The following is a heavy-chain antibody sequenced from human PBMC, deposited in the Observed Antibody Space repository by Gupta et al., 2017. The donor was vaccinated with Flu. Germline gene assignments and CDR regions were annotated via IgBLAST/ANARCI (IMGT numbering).Heavy chain of an antibody. J-gene: IGHJ6*03. CDR3: AKTHCSSTSCFNYMDV. Sequence: YTMHWVRQAPGKGLQWVSLISWDGDSTYYADSVKGRFTISRDNSNNSLFLQMNSLRTEDTALYYCAKTHCSSTSCFNYMDVWGKGTTVTVSS. CDR1: YT. D-gene: IGHD2-2*01. CDR2: ISWDGDST. V-gene: IGHV3-43*01.